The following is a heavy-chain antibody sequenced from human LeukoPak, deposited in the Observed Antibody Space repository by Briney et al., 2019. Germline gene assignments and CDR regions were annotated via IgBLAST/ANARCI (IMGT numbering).Heavy chain of an antibody. CDR2: IYHSGST. V-gene: IGHV4-38-2*02. Sequence: SETLSLTCTVSGYSISSGYYWGWIRQPPGKGREWIGSIYHSGSTYYNPSLKSRVTISVDTSKNQFSLKLSSVTAADTAVYYCARTATSYYYYYMDVWGKGTTVTVSS. CDR3: ARTATSYYYYYMDV. J-gene: IGHJ6*03. CDR1: GYSISSGYY. D-gene: IGHD5-12*01.